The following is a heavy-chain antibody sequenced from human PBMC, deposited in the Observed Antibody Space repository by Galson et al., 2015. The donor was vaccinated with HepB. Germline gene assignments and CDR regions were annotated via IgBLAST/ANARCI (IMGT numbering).Heavy chain of an antibody. Sequence: SLRLSCAASGFTFDDYGMSWVRQAPGKGLEWVSGINWNGGSTGYADSVKGRFTISRDNAKNSLYLQMNSLRAEDTALYYCARWGSSWYRLDWYFDLWGRGTLVTVSS. CDR2: INWNGGST. CDR3: ARWGSSWYRLDWYFDL. V-gene: IGHV3-20*04. D-gene: IGHD6-13*01. CDR1: GFTFDDYG. J-gene: IGHJ2*01.